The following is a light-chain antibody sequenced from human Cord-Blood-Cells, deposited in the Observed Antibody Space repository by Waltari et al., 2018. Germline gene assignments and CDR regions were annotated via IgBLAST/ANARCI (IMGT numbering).Light chain of an antibody. CDR3: CSYAGSSTFVV. Sequence: QSALTQPASVSGSPGQSLTIPCTGTSRDVGSYNLLSWYQQHPGKAPKLMIYVGSKRPSGVSNRFSGSKSGNTASLTISGLQAEDEADYYCCSYAGSSTFVVFGGGTKLTVL. CDR2: VGS. CDR1: SRDVGSYNL. V-gene: IGLV2-23*03. J-gene: IGLJ2*01.